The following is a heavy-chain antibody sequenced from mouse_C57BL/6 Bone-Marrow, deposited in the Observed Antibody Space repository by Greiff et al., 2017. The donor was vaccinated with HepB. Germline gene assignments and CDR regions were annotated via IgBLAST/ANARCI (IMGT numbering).Heavy chain of an antibody. Sequence: QVHVKQPGAELVMPGASVKLSCKASGYTFTSYWMHWVKQRPGQGLEWIGEIVPSDSYTNYNQKFKGKSTLTVDKSSSTAYMQLSSLTSEDSAVYYCAVLRLPYWGQGTTLTVSS. J-gene: IGHJ2*01. CDR1: GYTFTSYW. D-gene: IGHD3-2*02. CDR2: IVPSDSYT. V-gene: IGHV1-69*01. CDR3: AVLRLPY.